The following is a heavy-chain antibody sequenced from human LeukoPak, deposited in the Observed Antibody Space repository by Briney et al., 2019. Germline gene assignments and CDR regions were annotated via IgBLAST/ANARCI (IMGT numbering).Heavy chain of an antibody. V-gene: IGHV2-5*01. CDR3: ARRAHYDSSGGTFDI. CDR2: IYWNDDK. D-gene: IGHD3-22*01. Sequence: SGPTLVKPTQTLTLTCTFSGFSLSTSGASVGWICQPPGKALEWLALIYWNDDKRYNPSLKSRLTITKDTSKNQVVLIMTNMDPVDTATYYCARRAHYDSSGGTFDIWGQGTMVTVSS. CDR1: GFSLSTSGAS. J-gene: IGHJ3*02.